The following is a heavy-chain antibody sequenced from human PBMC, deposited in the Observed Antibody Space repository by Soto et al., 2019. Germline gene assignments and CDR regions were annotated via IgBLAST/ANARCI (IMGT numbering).Heavy chain of an antibody. CDR2: ISRSSNTI. Sequence: GGSLRLSCAASGFTFSSYSMNWVRQAPGKGLEWASYISRSSNTIYYAESVKGRFTISRDNAKNSLYLQMNSLRAEDTGVYYCVRDAPPDDYWVQGTLVTVSS. CDR3: VRDAPPDDY. J-gene: IGHJ4*02. CDR1: GFTFSSYS. V-gene: IGHV3-48*01.